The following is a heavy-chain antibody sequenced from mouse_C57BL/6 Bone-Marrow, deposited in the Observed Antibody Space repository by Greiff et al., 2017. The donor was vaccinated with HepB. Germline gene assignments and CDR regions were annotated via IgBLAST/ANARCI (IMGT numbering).Heavy chain of an antibody. D-gene: IGHD1-1*01. J-gene: IGHJ4*01. V-gene: IGHV5-4*01. Sequence: EVKLVDSGGGLVKPGGSLKLSCAASGFTFSSYAMSWVRQTPEKRLEWVATISDGGSYTYYPDNVKGRFTISRDNAKNNLYLQMSHLKSEDTAMYYCAREGYYGSKDYAMDYWGQGTSVTVSS. CDR3: AREGYYGSKDYAMDY. CDR2: ISDGGSYT. CDR1: GFTFSSYA.